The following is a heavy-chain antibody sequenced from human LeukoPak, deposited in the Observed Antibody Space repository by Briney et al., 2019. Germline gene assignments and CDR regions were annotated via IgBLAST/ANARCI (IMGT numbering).Heavy chain of an antibody. CDR3: ARSPGAVDY. CDR1: GGSISSSSYY. D-gene: IGHD7-27*01. V-gene: IGHV4-39*07. CDR2: IYYSGST. J-gene: IGHJ4*02. Sequence: PSETLSLTCTVSGGSISSSSYYWGWIRQPPGKGLEWIGSIYYSGSTYYNPSLKSRVTISVDTSKNQFSLKLSSVTAADTAVYYCARSPGAVDYWGQGTLVTVSS.